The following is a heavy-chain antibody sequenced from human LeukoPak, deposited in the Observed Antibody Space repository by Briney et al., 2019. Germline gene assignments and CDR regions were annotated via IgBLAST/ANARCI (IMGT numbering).Heavy chain of an antibody. J-gene: IGHJ4*02. Sequence: PGGSLRLSCAASGFTFSSYEMNWVRQAPGKGLEWVSYISTTGNTIYHADSVKGRFTISRDNAKNSLYLQMNSLRAEDTAVYYCATGPWELFAYWGQGTLVTVSS. CDR1: GFTFSSYE. CDR2: ISTTGNTI. D-gene: IGHD1-26*01. V-gene: IGHV3-48*03. CDR3: ATGPWELFAY.